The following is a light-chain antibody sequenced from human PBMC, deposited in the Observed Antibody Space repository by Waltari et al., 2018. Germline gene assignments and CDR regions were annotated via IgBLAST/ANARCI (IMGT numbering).Light chain of an antibody. J-gene: IGLJ2*01. Sequence: SYELTQPPSVSVSPGQTARITCSGDALPKKYAYWYQQKSGQAPGLVIYEDSKRPSGSPERVSGSSSGTMATLTISGAQVEDEADYYCYSTDSSGGMVFGGGTKLTVL. CDR2: EDS. CDR3: YSTDSSGGMV. V-gene: IGLV3-10*01. CDR1: ALPKKY.